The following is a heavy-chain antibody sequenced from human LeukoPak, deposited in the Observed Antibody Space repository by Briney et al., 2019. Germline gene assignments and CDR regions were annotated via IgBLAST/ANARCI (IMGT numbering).Heavy chain of an antibody. CDR2: IYYSGST. D-gene: IGHD3-22*01. CDR1: GGSISSSSYY. CDR3: ARGHGVTMSHYYMDV. V-gene: IGHV4-39*01. J-gene: IGHJ6*03. Sequence: SETLSLTCTVSGGSISSSSYYWGWIRQPPGKGLEWIGSIYYSGSTYYNPSLKSRVTISVDTSKNQFSLKLSSVTAADTAVYYCARGHGVTMSHYYMDVWGKGTTVTVSS.